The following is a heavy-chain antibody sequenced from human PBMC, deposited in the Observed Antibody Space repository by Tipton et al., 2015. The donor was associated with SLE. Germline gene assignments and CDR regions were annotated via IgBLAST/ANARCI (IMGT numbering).Heavy chain of an antibody. Sequence: TLSLTCTVSGASIGTSNYYWSWIRPPPGKGLEWIGGINHSGNTYYNPSLKSRVTISVDTSKNQFSLKVNSVTAADAAVYYCARMEGMITYGGIAGLWGQGTVVTVSS. CDR2: INHSGNT. CDR1: GASIGTSNYY. D-gene: IGHD3-16*01. V-gene: IGHV4-39*07. CDR3: ARMEGMITYGGIAGL. J-gene: IGHJ4*02.